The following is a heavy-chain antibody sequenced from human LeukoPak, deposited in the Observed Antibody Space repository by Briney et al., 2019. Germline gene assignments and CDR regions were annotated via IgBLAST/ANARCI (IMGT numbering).Heavy chain of an antibody. CDR3: ARDSGGYFDRNHFGY. CDR1: GFTFSSFT. J-gene: IGHJ4*02. D-gene: IGHD3-9*01. CDR2: ITRSSNFI. V-gene: IGHV3-21*01. Sequence: GGSLRLSCAASGFTFSSFTMNWVRQAPGKGLEWVSSITRSSNFIYYADSVKGRFTISRDNAKNSLYLQMNSLRAEDTAVYYCARDSGGYFDRNHFGYWGQGTLVTVSS.